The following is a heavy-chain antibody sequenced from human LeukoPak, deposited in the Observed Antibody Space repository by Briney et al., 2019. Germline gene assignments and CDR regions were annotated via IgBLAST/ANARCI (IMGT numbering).Heavy chain of an antibody. CDR1: GGTFSSYA. J-gene: IGHJ6*02. Sequence: SVKVSCKASGGTFSSYAISWVRQAPGQGLEWMGRIIPILGIANYAQKFQGRVTVTADKSTSTAYMELSSLRSEDTAVYYCARGTLTQAYGMDVWGQGTTVTVSS. D-gene: IGHD2-21*02. V-gene: IGHV1-69*04. CDR2: IIPILGIA. CDR3: ARGTLTQAYGMDV.